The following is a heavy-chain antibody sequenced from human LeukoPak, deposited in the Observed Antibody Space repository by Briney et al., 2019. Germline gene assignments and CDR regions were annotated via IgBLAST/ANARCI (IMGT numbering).Heavy chain of an antibody. CDR1: GGSISSYY. CDR3: TRGSRYCSSGSCYGWFDP. V-gene: IGHV4-59*01. D-gene: IGHD2-15*01. J-gene: IGHJ5*02. Sequence: SETLSLTCTVSGGSISSYYRSWIRQPPGKGLEWIGYIYYSGSTNYNPSLKSRVTISVDTSKNQFSLKLNSVTAADTAIYYCTRGSRYCSSGSCYGWFDPWGQGTLVTVSS. CDR2: IYYSGST.